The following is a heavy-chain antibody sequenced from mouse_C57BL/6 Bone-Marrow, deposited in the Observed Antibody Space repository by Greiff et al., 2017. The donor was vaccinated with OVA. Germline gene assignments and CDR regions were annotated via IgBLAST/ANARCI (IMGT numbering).Heavy chain of an antibody. D-gene: IGHD2-1*01. CDR2: IYPGNSDT. CDR1: GYTFTSYW. CDR3: GLNLLWRFYAMDY. V-gene: IGHV1-5*01. Sequence: VQLQQSGTVLARPGASVKMSCKTSGYTFTSYWMHWVKQRPGQGLEWIGAIYPGNSDTSYNQKFKGKATLTADKSSSTAYMQLSSLTSEDSAVYYCGLNLLWRFYAMDYWGQGTSVTVSS. J-gene: IGHJ4*01.